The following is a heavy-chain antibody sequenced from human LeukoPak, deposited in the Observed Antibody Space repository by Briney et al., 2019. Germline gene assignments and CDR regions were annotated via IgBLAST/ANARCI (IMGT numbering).Heavy chain of an antibody. CDR3: ARGDLRFDY. CDR1: GGSFSGYY. J-gene: IGHJ4*02. V-gene: IGHV4-34*01. Sequence: SETLSLTCAVYGGSFSGYYWSWIRQPPGKGLEWIGEINHSGSTNYNPSLKSRVTISVDRSKNQFSLKLSSVTAADTAVYYCARGDLRFDYWGQGTLVTVSS. D-gene: IGHD5-12*01. CDR2: INHSGST.